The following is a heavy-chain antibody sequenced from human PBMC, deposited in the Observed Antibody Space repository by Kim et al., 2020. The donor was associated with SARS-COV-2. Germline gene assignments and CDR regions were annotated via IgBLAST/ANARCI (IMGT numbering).Heavy chain of an antibody. Sequence: SETLSLTCAVYGGSFSGYYWSWIRQPPGKGLEWIGEINHSGSTNYNPSLKSRVTISVDTSKNQFSLKLSSVTAADTAVCYCARVRSSRFIIFYYYGMDVWGQGTTVTVSS. J-gene: IGHJ6*02. CDR1: GGSFSGYY. V-gene: IGHV4-34*01. D-gene: IGHD6-13*01. CDR3: ARVRSSRFIIFYYYGMDV. CDR2: INHSGST.